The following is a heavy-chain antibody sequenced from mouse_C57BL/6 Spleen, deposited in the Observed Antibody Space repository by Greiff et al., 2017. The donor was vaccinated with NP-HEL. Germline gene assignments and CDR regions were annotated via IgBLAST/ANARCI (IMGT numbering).Heavy chain of an antibody. Sequence: VQLQQSDAELVKPGASVKISCKVSGYTFTDHTIHWMKQRPEQGLEWIGYIYPRDGSTKYNEKFKGKATLTADKSASTAYMQLNSLTSEASAVYFCARKFYYGSSHWYFDVWGTGTTVTVSS. CDR1: GYTFTDHT. J-gene: IGHJ1*03. D-gene: IGHD1-1*01. V-gene: IGHV1-78*01. CDR2: IYPRDGST. CDR3: ARKFYYGSSHWYFDV.